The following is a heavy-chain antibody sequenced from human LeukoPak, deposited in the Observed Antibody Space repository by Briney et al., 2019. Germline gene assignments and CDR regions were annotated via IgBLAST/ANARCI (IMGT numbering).Heavy chain of an antibody. J-gene: IGHJ4*02. Sequence: SETLSLTCTVSGGSISSHYWSWIRQPPGKGLEWIGHIYYSGSTKYNPSLKSRVTISVDTSKNQFSLKLSSVTAADTAVYYCARGSTRYRIVDYWGQGTLVTVSS. D-gene: IGHD2-2*01. V-gene: IGHV4-59*11. CDR3: ARGSTRYRIVDY. CDR2: IYYSGST. CDR1: GGSISSHY.